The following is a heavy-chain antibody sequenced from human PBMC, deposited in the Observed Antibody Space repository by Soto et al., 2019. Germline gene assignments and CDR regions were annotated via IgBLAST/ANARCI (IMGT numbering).Heavy chain of an antibody. CDR3: PTVSKDIVLVPAAIYYYYGMEI. CDR2: IKIKTDGGTT. Sequence: PGGSLRLSCAASGFTLSPYHMDLVRQAPGKGLECVCRIKIKTDGGTTDYAAPVKGRFTISRDYSKNTLYLQMNSLKTEDTAVYHCPTVSKDIVLVPAAIYYYYGMEIWGQGTTVTLSS. D-gene: IGHD2-2*01. V-gene: IGHV3-15*01. J-gene: IGHJ6*01. CDR1: GFTLSPYH.